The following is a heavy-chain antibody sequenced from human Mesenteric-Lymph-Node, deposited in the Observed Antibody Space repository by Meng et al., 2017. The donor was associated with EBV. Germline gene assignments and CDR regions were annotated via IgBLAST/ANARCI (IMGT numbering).Heavy chain of an antibody. J-gene: IGHJ5*02. V-gene: IGHV4-61*01. CDR1: GGTVSSTSYY. D-gene: IGHD3-10*01. CDR2: VYYSGST. Sequence: QVQLQESGPGLVKPSQPLSLTCTVSGGTVSSTSYYWSWIRQPPGKRLEWIGYVYYSGSTNYNPSLKSRVTISVDTSKNQFSLNLYSVTAADTAVYYCARENPARGNWFDTWGQGALVTVSS. CDR3: ARENPARGNWFDT.